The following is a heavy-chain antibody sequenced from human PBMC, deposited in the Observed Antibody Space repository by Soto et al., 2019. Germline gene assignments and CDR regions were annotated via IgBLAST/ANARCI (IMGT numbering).Heavy chain of an antibody. J-gene: IGHJ6*03. Sequence: EVQLVESGGGLVKPGGSLRLSCAASGFTFSNAWMSWVRQAPGKGLERVGRIKSKTDGGTTDYAAPVKGRFTISRDDSKNTLYLQMNSLKTEDTAVYYCTTTYSSSWFPLNYYYYYMDVWGKGTTVTVSS. CDR3: TTTYSSSWFPLNYYYYYMDV. CDR1: GFTFSNAW. V-gene: IGHV3-15*01. CDR2: IKSKTDGGTT. D-gene: IGHD6-13*01.